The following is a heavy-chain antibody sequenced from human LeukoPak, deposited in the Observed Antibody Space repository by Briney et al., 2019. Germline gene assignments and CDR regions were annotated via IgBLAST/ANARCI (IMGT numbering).Heavy chain of an antibody. CDR3: ARDSPYSSSWFFPLQGDAFDI. CDR1: GFTFSSYG. Sequence: GGSLRLSRAASGFTFSSYGMHWVRQAPGKGLEWVAVIWYDGSNKYYADSVKGRFTISRDNSKNTLHLQMNSLRAEDTAVYYCARDSPYSSSWFFPLQGDAFDIWGQGTMVTVSS. D-gene: IGHD6-13*01. V-gene: IGHV3-33*01. CDR2: IWYDGSNK. J-gene: IGHJ3*02.